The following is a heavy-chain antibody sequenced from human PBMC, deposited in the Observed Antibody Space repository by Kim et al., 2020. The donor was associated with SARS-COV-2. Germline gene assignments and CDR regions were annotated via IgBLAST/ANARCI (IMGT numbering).Heavy chain of an antibody. CDR2: ISAYNGNT. CDR3: ARWMEVAAAGRHSFYYGMDV. V-gene: IGHV1-18*01. D-gene: IGHD6-13*01. Sequence: ASVKVSCKASGYTFTSYGISWVRQAPGQGLEWMGWISAYNGNTNYAQKLQGRVTMTTDTSTSTAYMELRSLRSDDTAVYYCARWMEVAAAGRHSFYYGMDVWGQGTTVTVSS. CDR1: GYTFTSYG. J-gene: IGHJ6*02.